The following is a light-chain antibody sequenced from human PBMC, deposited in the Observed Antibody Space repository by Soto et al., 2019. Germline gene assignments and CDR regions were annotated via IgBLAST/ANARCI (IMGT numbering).Light chain of an antibody. Sequence: EILLTQSPGTLSLSPGDRATLSCRASQSLGSTFLAWYQQKSGQSPRLLIYGASDRATDIPDRFSGSGSGAGFTLTISRLEPEDFAVYFCQEYCTLPLSFGGGTKVVSK. CDR3: QEYCTLPLS. J-gene: IGKJ4*01. CDR1: QSLGSTF. V-gene: IGKV3-20*01. CDR2: GAS.